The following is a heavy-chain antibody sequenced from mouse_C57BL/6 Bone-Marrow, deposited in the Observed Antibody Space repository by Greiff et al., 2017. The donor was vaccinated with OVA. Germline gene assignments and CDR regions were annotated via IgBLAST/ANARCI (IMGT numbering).Heavy chain of an antibody. D-gene: IGHD2-4*01. CDR2: ISYDGSN. V-gene: IGHV3-6*01. J-gene: IGHJ2*01. CDR3: SYDSYFDY. Sequence: ESGPGLVKPSQSLSLTCSVTGYSITSGYYWNWIRQFPGNKLEWMGYISYDGSNNYNPSLKNRISITRDTSKNQFFLKLNSVTTEDTATYYCSYDSYFDYWGQGTTLTVSS. CDR1: GYSITSGYY.